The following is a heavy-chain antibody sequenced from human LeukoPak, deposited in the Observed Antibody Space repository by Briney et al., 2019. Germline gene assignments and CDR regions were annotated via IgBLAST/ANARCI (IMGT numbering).Heavy chain of an antibody. D-gene: IGHD6-13*01. V-gene: IGHV3-7*01. J-gene: IGHJ6*03. CDR3: ARALYSSSWYRYYYYYMDV. CDR1: GFTFSSYW. CDR2: IKQDGSEK. Sequence: PGGSLRLSCAASGFTFSSYWMSWVRQAPGKGLEWVANIKQDGSEKYYVDSVKGRFTISRDNAKNSLYLQMNSLRAEDTAVYYCARALYSSSWYRYYYYYMDVWGKGTTVTVSS.